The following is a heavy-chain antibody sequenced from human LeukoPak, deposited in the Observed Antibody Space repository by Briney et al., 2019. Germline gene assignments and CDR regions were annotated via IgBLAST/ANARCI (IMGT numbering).Heavy chain of an antibody. D-gene: IGHD1-26*01. J-gene: IGHJ4*02. CDR2: ISSSSSII. Sequence: GGSLRLSCAASGFTFSSYSMKWVRQAPGKGLEWVSYISSSSSIIYYADSVRGRFTVSRDNAKNSLYLQMNSLRAEDTAVYYCAGTDSGSYSRWFDYWGQGTLVTVSS. CDR1: GFTFSSYS. V-gene: IGHV3-48*01. CDR3: AGTDSGSYSRWFDY.